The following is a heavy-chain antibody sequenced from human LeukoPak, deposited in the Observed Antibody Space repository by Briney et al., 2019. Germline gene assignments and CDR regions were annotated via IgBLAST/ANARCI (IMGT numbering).Heavy chain of an antibody. CDR2: IYPGDSDT. CDR3: ARLDGSGSYGYFDY. Sequence: GESLKISCKGSGSTFTRHWIGWVRQTPGKGLEWMGIIYPGDSDTRYSPSFEGQVTFSADKSSSTAYLQWSSLKASDTAMYYCARLDGSGSYGYFDYWGQGTLVTASS. D-gene: IGHD3-10*01. V-gene: IGHV5-51*01. J-gene: IGHJ4*02. CDR1: GSTFTRHW.